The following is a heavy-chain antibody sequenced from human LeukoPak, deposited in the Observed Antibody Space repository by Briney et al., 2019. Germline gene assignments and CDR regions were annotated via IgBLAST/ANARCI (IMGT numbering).Heavy chain of an antibody. D-gene: IGHD4-23*01. CDR1: GGSISSGGYY. CDR2: IYYSGST. Sequence: PSQTLSLTCTVSGGSISSGGYYWSWIRQHPGKGLEWIGYIYYSGSTYYNPSLKSRVTISVDTSKNQFSLKLSSVTAADTAVYYCARVRGGGGQFHGYFDLWGRGTLVTVSS. V-gene: IGHV4-31*03. CDR3: ARVRGGGGQFHGYFDL. J-gene: IGHJ2*01.